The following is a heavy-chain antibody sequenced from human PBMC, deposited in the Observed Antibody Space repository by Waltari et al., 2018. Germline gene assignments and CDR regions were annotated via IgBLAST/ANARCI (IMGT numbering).Heavy chain of an antibody. D-gene: IGHD7-27*01. CDR1: GFTFIRYW. V-gene: IGHV3-74*03. J-gene: IGHJ4*02. CDR2: IESDESRT. Sequence: EVQLVESGGALVQPGGSLRLSCATSGFTFIRYWMHWVRQAPGKGLMWVSHIESDESRTTYADSVKGRFTISRDNAKNTVYLQMNNLRDEDTAVYYCVRDEPGDGLDYWGQGTLVTVSS. CDR3: VRDEPGDGLDY.